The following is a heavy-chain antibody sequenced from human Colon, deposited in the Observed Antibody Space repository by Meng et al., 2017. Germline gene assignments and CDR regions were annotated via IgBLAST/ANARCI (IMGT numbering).Heavy chain of an antibody. CDR3: ARRLDYYYGMDV. J-gene: IGHJ6*02. V-gene: IGHV3-74*01. CDR1: GFTLSRYW. CDR2: INSDESTT. D-gene: IGHD6-19*01. Sequence: GESLKISCTASGFTLSRYWMHWVRQAPGKGLVWVSRINSDESTTSYADSVKGRFTISRDNAKNTLYLQMNSLRAEDTAVYYCARRLDYYYGMDVWGQGTTVTVSS.